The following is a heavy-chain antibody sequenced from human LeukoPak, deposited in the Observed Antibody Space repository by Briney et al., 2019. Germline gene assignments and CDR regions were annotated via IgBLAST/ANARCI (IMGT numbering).Heavy chain of an antibody. CDR3: ARGPLHDYGDI. Sequence: GASVKVSCKASGYTFTSYYMHWLRQAPGQGPEWMGIINPSGGSTSYAQKFQGRVTMTRDTSTSTVYMELSSLRSEDTAVYYCARGPLHDYGDIWGQGTMVTVSS. J-gene: IGHJ3*02. V-gene: IGHV1-46*01. D-gene: IGHD4-17*01. CDR1: GYTFTSYY. CDR2: INPSGGST.